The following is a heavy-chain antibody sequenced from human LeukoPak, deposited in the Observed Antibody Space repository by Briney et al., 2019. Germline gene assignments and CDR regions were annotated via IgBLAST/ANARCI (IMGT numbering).Heavy chain of an antibody. CDR1: GGSFSGYY. J-gene: IGHJ4*02. Sequence: SGTLSLTCAVYGGSFSGYYWSWIRQPPGKGLEWIGEINHSGSTNYNPSLKSRVTISVDTSKNQFSLKLSSVTAADTAVYYCARGLSKLGWLRYPLDYWGQGTLVTVSS. CDR3: ARGLSKLGWLRYPLDY. CDR2: INHSGST. V-gene: IGHV4-34*01. D-gene: IGHD5-12*01.